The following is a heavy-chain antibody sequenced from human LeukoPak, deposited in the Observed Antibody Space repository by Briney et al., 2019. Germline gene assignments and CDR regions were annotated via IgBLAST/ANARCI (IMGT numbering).Heavy chain of an antibody. J-gene: IGHJ4*02. CDR3: TRDKYYYDSSGSLRFDY. CDR2: IYTSGST. Sequence: PSETLSLTCTVSGGSISSSSYYWSWIRQPAGKGLEWIGRIYTSGSTNYNPSLKSRVTMSVDTSKNQFSLKLSSVTAADTAVYYCTRDKYYYDSSGSLRFDYWGQGTLVTVSS. V-gene: IGHV4-61*02. D-gene: IGHD3-22*01. CDR1: GGSISSSSYY.